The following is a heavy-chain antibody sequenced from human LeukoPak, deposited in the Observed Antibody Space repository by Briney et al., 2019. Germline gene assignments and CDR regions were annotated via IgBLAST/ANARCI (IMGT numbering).Heavy chain of an antibody. J-gene: IGHJ4*02. CDR3: ARETTTVTTAHTSFDY. Sequence: ASVTVSCKASGYTFTSYGISWVRPAPGQGLEWMGWISAYNGNTNYPQKLQGRVTMTTDTSTSTAYMELRSLRSDDTAVYYCARETTTVTTAHTSFDYWGQGTLVTVSS. CDR1: GYTFTSYG. CDR2: ISAYNGNT. D-gene: IGHD4-17*01. V-gene: IGHV1-18*01.